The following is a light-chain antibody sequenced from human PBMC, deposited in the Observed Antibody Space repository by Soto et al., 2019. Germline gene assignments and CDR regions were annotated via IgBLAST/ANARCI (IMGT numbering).Light chain of an antibody. CDR3: QQPNRYPFT. Sequence: DIRMTQSPSTQSGSIGARVTITCRASQGISSYLAWYQQKPGKAPKLLIYAAFTLQSGVPSRFSGSGSGTEFTLTISSVQAEDFATYYCQQPNRYPFTVGQGTRLEIK. J-gene: IGKJ5*01. CDR2: AAF. V-gene: IGKV1-9*01. CDR1: QGISSY.